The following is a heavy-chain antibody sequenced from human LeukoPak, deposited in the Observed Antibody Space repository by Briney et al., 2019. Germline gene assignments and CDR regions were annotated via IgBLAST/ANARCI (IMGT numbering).Heavy chain of an antibody. V-gene: IGHV3-21*01. J-gene: IGHJ3*02. CDR3: ARDSHDAFDI. Sequence: GGSLRLSCAASGFTFSSYSMNWVRQAPGNGLEWVSSISSSSSYIYYADSVKGRFTISRDNAKNSLYLQMNSLRAEDTAVYYCARDSHDAFDIWGQGTMVTVSS. CDR1: GFTFSSYS. CDR2: ISSSSSYI.